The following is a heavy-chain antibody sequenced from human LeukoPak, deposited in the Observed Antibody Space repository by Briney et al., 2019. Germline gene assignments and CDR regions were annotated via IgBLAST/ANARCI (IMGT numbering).Heavy chain of an antibody. D-gene: IGHD3-9*01. J-gene: IGHJ6*03. CDR2: IIPIFGTA. V-gene: IGHV1-69*05. CDR3: ARAPPYYDILTGYNGYYYMDV. CDR1: GGTFSSYA. Sequence: GASVKVSCKASGGTFSSYAISWVRQAPGQGLEWMGRIIPIFGTANYAQKFQGRVTITTDESTSTAYMELSSLRSEDTAVYYCARAPPYYDILTGYNGYYYMDVWGKGTTGTVSS.